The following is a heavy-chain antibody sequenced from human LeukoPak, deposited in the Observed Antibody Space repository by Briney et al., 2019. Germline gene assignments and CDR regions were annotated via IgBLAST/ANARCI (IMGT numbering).Heavy chain of an antibody. CDR3: ARDRGYSSSWPSGAFDI. CDR1: GFTFSSYW. J-gene: IGHJ3*02. CDR2: IKQDGSEK. Sequence: GGSLRLSCAASGFTFSSYWMSWVRQAPGKGLEWVANIKQDGSEKYYVDSVKGRFTISRDNAKNSLYLQMNSLRAEDTAVYYCARDRGYSSSWPSGAFDIWGQGTMVTVSS. D-gene: IGHD6-13*01. V-gene: IGHV3-7*01.